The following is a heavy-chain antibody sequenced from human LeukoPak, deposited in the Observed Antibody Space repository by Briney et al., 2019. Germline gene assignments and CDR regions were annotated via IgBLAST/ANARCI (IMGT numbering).Heavy chain of an antibody. D-gene: IGHD3-10*01. CDR3: SRDTFGPNDY. Sequence: PGGSLKLSCTASGYTFSSYWMHWVRRAPGKGLVWVSRISTDVSTTTYADSVTGRFTISRDNAKNTLYLQMNSLRDEDTAVYYCSRDTFGPNDYWGQGTLVTVSS. J-gene: IGHJ4*02. V-gene: IGHV3-74*01. CDR2: ISTDVSTT. CDR1: GYTFSSYW.